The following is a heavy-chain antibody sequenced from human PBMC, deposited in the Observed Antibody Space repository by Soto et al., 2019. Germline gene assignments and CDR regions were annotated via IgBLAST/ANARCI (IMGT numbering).Heavy chain of an antibody. J-gene: IGHJ4*02. D-gene: IGHD6-13*01. Sequence: GGSLRLSCAPSGFTFSSYAMQWVRQAPGKGLEWVGVISSDGGNKYYADSVKGRFTISRDNSKNMLYLQMNSLRSEDTAVYFCAKDAAAAGTFDYWGQGTLVTVSS. V-gene: IGHV3-30*18. CDR3: AKDAAAAGTFDY. CDR1: GFTFSSYA. CDR2: ISSDGGNK.